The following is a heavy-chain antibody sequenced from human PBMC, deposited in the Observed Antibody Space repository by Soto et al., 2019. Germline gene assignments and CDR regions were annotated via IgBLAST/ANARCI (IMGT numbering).Heavy chain of an antibody. CDR1: GFTVSSNY. CDR2: IYSGGST. D-gene: IGHD6-25*01. CDR3: ARESGQVNSGYWFDP. V-gene: IGHV3-53*01. Sequence: GGSLRLSCAASGFTVSSNYMSWVRQAPGKGLEWVSVIYSGGSTYYADSVKGRFTISRDNSKNTLYLQMNSLRAEDTAVYYCARESGQVNSGYWFDPWGQGTLVTVSS. J-gene: IGHJ5*02.